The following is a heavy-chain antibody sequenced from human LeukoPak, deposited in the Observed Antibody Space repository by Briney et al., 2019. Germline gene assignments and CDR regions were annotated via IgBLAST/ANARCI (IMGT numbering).Heavy chain of an antibody. J-gene: IGHJ4*02. V-gene: IGHV4-4*07. CDR1: GGSISNYF. Sequence: SETLSLTCTVSGGSISNYFWSWIRQPAGKGLEWIGRIYTSWSTNYNPSLKSRVTMSVDTSKNQFSLKLSSVTAADTAVYYCARSGGNSPFDYWGQGTLVTVSS. D-gene: IGHD4-23*01. CDR3: ARSGGNSPFDY. CDR2: IYTSWST.